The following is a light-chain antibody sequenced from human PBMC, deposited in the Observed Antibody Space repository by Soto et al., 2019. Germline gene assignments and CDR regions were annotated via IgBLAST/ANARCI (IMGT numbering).Light chain of an antibody. V-gene: IGKV3-15*01. Sequence: EIVLTQSPGTLSLSPGERATLSCRASQSVSGNLAWYQQKPGQAPRLLIYRASSRATGIPARFSGSGSGTEFTLTISSLQSEDFAVYYCQQYNNWSFGQGTRLENK. CDR1: QSVSGN. J-gene: IGKJ5*01. CDR3: QQYNNWS. CDR2: RAS.